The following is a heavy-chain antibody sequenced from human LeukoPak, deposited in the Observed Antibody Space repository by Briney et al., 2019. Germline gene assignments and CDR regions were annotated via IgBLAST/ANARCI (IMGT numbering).Heavy chain of an antibody. CDR2: INPNSGGT. D-gene: IGHD6-6*01. J-gene: IGHJ4*02. Sequence: ASVKVSCKASGGTFSSYAISWVRQAPGQGLEWMGWINPNSGGTNYAQKFQGRVTMTRDTSISTAYMELSRLRSDDTAVYYCASLAARTLGKDYWGQGTLVTVSS. CDR3: ASLAARTLGKDY. CDR1: GGTFSSYA. V-gene: IGHV1-2*02.